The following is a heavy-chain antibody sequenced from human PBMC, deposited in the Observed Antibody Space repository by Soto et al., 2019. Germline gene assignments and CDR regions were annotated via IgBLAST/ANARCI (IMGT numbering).Heavy chain of an antibody. Sequence: GGSLRLSCAASGFTFSSYAMHWVRQAPGKGLEWVAVISYDGRNKNYADSVKGRFTISRDNSKNTLYLQMNSLRAEDTAVYYCAGEYAVPAASTFDNWGQGTLVTVSS. J-gene: IGHJ4*02. D-gene: IGHD2-2*01. CDR1: GFTFSSYA. V-gene: IGHV3-30*04. CDR3: AGEYAVPAASTFDN. CDR2: ISYDGRNK.